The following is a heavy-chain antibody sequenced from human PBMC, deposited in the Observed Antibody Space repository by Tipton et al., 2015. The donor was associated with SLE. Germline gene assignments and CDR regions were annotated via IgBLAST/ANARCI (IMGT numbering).Heavy chain of an antibody. CDR3: ARVVVTSQDWFDP. V-gene: IGHV4-59*08. Sequence: TLSLTCTVSGASISSYYWTWIRQPPGKGLEWIGYIYYSGSTNYNPSLKSRVTISVDTSKNQFSLKLSSVTAADTAVYYCARVVVTSQDWFDPWGQGTLVTVSS. CDR2: IYYSGST. CDR1: GASISSYY. J-gene: IGHJ5*02. D-gene: IGHD4-23*01.